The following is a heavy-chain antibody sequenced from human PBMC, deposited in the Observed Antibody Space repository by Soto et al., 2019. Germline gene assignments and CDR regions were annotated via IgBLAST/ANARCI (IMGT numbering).Heavy chain of an antibody. CDR3: ARAGPATCTSTNGLAYSPDV. D-gene: IGHD2-8*01. Sequence: EVQLVESGGGLVQPGGSLRLSCAASGFSFSSYWMHWVRQAPGKGLVWVSRINNDGSITTYADSVTGRFTISRDNAKNTLSLQMNSLRGEDTAVYFCARAGPATCTSTNGLAYSPDVWGKGTTVTVSP. CDR1: GFSFSSYW. V-gene: IGHV3-74*01. J-gene: IGHJ6*04. CDR2: INNDGSIT.